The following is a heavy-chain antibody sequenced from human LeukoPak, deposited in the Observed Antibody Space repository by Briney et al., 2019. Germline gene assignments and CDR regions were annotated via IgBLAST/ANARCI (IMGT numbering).Heavy chain of an antibody. D-gene: IGHD4-23*01. CDR1: GFTFSSYG. CDR2: IWYDGSNK. CDR3: ARGLGGNSRAFDI. V-gene: IGHV3-33*01. J-gene: IGHJ3*02. Sequence: GSLRLSCAASGFTFSSYGMHWVRQAPGKGLEWVAVIWYDGSNKYYADSVKGRFTISRDNSKNTLYLQMNSLRAEDTAVYYCARGLGGNSRAFDIWGQGTMVTVSS.